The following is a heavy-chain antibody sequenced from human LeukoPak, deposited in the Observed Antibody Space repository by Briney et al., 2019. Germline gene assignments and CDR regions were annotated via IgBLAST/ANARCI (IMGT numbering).Heavy chain of an antibody. CDR2: LHADGVEQ. J-gene: IGHJ4*02. CDR1: GFSLSGYW. CDR3: ARGGYSFDY. D-gene: IGHD5-18*01. V-gene: IGHV3-7*01. Sequence: PGGSLRLSCAASGFSLSGYWMTWVRQAPGKGLEWVARLHADGVEQNYVDSVTGRFTMSRDNAKNSLDLRMNSLRVEDTAVYYCARGGYSFDYLGQGTLVAVSS.